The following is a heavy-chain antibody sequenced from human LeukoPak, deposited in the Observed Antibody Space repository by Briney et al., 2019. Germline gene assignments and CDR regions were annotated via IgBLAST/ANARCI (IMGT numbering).Heavy chain of an antibody. CDR1: GFTFSSYG. Sequence: PGRSLRLSCAASGFTFSSYGMHWVRQAPGKGLEWVAVIWYDGSNKYYADSVKGRFTISRDNSKNTLYLQMNSLRAEDTAVYYCARGGRLTGYPYYFDYWGQGTLVTVSS. J-gene: IGHJ4*02. CDR3: ARGGRLTGYPYYFDY. CDR2: IWYDGSNK. V-gene: IGHV3-33*01. D-gene: IGHD3-9*01.